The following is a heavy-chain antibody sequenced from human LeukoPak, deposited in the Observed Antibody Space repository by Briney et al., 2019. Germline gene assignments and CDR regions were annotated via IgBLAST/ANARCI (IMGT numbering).Heavy chain of an antibody. Sequence: ASVKASCKASGFTFTDYYMHWVRLAPGQGLEWMGYINPHSGVTSFPQKFRGRVTLTTDTSISAAYMELSSLISDDTAMYYCVREGITKAFDLWGQGALVAVSS. CDR1: GFTFTDYY. D-gene: IGHD1-14*01. V-gene: IGHV1-2*02. J-gene: IGHJ4*02. CDR2: INPHSGVT. CDR3: VREGITKAFDL.